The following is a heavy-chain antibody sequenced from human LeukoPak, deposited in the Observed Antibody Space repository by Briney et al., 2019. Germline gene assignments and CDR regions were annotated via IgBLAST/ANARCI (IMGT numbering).Heavy chain of an antibody. CDR1: GYSFTSYW. D-gene: IGHD5-12*01. CDR2: IYPGDSDT. J-gene: IGHJ6*03. CDR3: AKGSGYEAQYYYYYMDV. Sequence: GESLKISCKGSGYSFTSYWIGWVRQMPGKGLEWMGIIYPGDSDTRYSPSFQGQVTISADKSISTAYLQWNSLRPEDTAVYYCAKGSGYEAQYYYYYMDVWGKGTTVTISS. V-gene: IGHV5-51*01.